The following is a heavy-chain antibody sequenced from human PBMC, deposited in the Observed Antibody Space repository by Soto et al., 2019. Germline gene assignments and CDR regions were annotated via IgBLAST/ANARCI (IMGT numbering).Heavy chain of an antibody. V-gene: IGHV1-69*12. J-gene: IGHJ4*02. CDR1: GGTFSSYL. CDR2: ITPVFGTP. CDR3: ARGITSDS. Sequence: QVQLVQSGAEVKKPGSSVKVSCRTTGGTFSSYLISWVRQAPGQGLEWMGGITPVFGTPNYAQNFQGRVTITAYESTSTAYLDLRSLRSEYTAVYYCARGITSDSWGQGTLVTVSS. D-gene: IGHD1-20*01.